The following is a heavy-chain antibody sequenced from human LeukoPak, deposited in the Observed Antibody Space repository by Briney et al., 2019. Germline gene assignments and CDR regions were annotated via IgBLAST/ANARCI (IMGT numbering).Heavy chain of an antibody. CDR2: IGNTET. D-gene: IGHD7-27*01. CDR3: ARDGQAFNSNWDYFEY. CDR1: GFTFDTFV. J-gene: IGHJ4*02. Sequence: GESPRLSCVASGFTFDTFVMSWVRQAPGKGLEWVSGIGNTETYYADSVKGRFTISRDNSKSTIYLHMNNLRAEDTALYYCARDGQAFNSNWDYFEYWGQGTPVTVSS. V-gene: IGHV3-23*01.